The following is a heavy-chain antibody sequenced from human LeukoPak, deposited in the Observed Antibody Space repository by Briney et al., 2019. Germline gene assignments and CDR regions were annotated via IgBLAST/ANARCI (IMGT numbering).Heavy chain of an antibody. V-gene: IGHV4-38-2*02. CDR2: IYHTGIT. CDR3: ARVGLEGYCSSTNCPDWFDP. Sequence: SETLSLTCTVSGYSISSGYYWGWIRQPPGKGLEWIGDIYHTGITYYNPSLKSRVTISVDTSKNQFSLKLSSVTAADTAVYYCARVGLEGYCSSTNCPDWFDPWGQGTLVTVSS. J-gene: IGHJ5*02. CDR1: GYSISSGYY. D-gene: IGHD2-2*01.